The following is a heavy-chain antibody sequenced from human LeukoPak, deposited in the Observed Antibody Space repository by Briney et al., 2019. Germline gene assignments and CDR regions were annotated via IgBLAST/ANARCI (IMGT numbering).Heavy chain of an antibody. Sequence: GGSLRLSCAPSGFIVCLNYIRWVPHAPGRRREWFLLIYSGGSTYYADSVKGRFTISRDNSKNTLYLQMNSLRAEDTAVYYCARERTFGFGEPNQYYFDYWGQGTLVTVSS. CDR3: ARERTFGFGEPNQYYFDY. CDR2: IYSGGST. J-gene: IGHJ4*02. D-gene: IGHD3-10*01. V-gene: IGHV3-66*01. CDR1: GFIVCLNY.